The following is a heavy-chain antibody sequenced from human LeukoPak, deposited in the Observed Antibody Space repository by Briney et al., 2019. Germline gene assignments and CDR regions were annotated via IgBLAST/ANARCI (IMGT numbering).Heavy chain of an antibody. D-gene: IGHD2-15*01. Sequence: PSETLSLTCTVSGGSISSSSYYWGWIRQPPGKGLEWIGSIYYSGSTYYNPSLKSRVTISVDTSKNQFSLKLSSVTAADTAVYYCARIGSKRLFDYWGQGTLVTVSS. J-gene: IGHJ4*02. V-gene: IGHV4-39*01. CDR3: ARIGSKRLFDY. CDR2: IYYSGST. CDR1: GGSISSSSYY.